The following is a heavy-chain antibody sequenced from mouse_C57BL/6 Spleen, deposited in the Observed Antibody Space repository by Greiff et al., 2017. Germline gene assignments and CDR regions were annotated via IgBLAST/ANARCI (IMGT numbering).Heavy chain of an antibody. CDR3: ARFSTGFDH. CDR2: IHPNSGST. D-gene: IGHD4-1*02. CDR1: GYTFTSYW. J-gene: IGHJ2*01. V-gene: IGHV1-64*01. Sequence: QVQLQQPGAELVKPGASVKLSCKASGYTFTSYWMHWVKQRPGQGLEWLGMIHPNSGSTNYNEKFKSKATLTVDKSSSTAYMQLSILTSEDSAVYYCARFSTGFDHWGQGTTLTVSS.